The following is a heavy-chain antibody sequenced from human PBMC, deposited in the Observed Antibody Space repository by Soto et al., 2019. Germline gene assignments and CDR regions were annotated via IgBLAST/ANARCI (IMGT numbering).Heavy chain of an antibody. J-gene: IGHJ4*02. CDR1: GFSISTNY. D-gene: IGHD4-17*01. V-gene: IGHV3-53*01. CDR3: ASDSTTVYYYLDW. Sequence: PGGSLRLSCAASGFSISTNYMSWVRQAPGKGLEWVSLIYGNGDTYYADSVRGRFTISRDNARNTLYLQMNSLRAEDTAVYYCASDSTTVYYYLDWWGQGTLVTVSS. CDR2: IYGNGDT.